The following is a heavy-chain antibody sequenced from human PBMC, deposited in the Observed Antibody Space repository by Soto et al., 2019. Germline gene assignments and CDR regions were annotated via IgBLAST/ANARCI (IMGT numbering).Heavy chain of an antibody. CDR3: ARVRRIQLWLRPGYNWFDP. D-gene: IGHD5-18*01. V-gene: IGHV1-69*13. Sequence: SVKVSCKASGGTFSSYAISWVRQAPGQGLEWMGGIIPIFGTANYAQKFQGRVTITADESTSTAYMELSSLRSEDTAVYYCARVRRIQLWLRPGYNWFDPWGQGTQVTVSS. J-gene: IGHJ5*02. CDR1: GGTFSSYA. CDR2: IIPIFGTA.